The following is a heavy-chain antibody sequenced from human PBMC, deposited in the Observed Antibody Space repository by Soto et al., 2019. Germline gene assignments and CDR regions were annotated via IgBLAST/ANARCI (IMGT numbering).Heavy chain of an antibody. V-gene: IGHV4-61*05. CDR2: IYYSGNT. Sequence: SETLSLTCTVSGGSIISSSYYWGWIRQPPGKGLEWIGYIYYSGNTNYNPSLKSRVTISVDTSKNQFSLKLSSVTAADTAVYYCARGDYRFNWFDPWGQGTLVTVSS. CDR1: GGSIISSSYY. CDR3: ARGDYRFNWFDP. D-gene: IGHD4-4*01. J-gene: IGHJ5*02.